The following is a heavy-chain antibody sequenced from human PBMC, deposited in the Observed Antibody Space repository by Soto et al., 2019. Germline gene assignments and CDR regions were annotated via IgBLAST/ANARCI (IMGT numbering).Heavy chain of an antibody. CDR3: AKEGGRNFDY. D-gene: IGHD2-15*01. V-gene: IGHV1-3*01. J-gene: IGHJ4*02. Sequence: ASVKVSCKASGYTFTSYAMHWVRQAPGQRLEWMGWINAGNAKIKYSQNFKDRVTITRDTSATTVYMDLSRLRSEDTAVYYCAKEGGRNFDYLGQGTLVTVSS. CDR1: GYTFTSYA. CDR2: INAGNAKI.